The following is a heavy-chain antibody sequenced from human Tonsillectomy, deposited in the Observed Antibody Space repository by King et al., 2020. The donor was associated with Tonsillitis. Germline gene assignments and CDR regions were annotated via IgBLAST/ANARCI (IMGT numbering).Heavy chain of an antibody. V-gene: IGHV1-18*01. D-gene: IGHD6-13*01. CDR2: ISPYNGNT. CDR3: ARGYSSPEGFDY. CDR1: GYTFTSYG. Sequence: QLVQSGAEVKRPGASVKLSCKASGYTFTSYGISWVRQAPGQGLEWMGWISPYNGNTNYAQRLQGRVTMTTETSTSTVYMELRSLRSDDTAVYYCARGYSSPEGFDYWGQGTLVTVSS. J-gene: IGHJ4*02.